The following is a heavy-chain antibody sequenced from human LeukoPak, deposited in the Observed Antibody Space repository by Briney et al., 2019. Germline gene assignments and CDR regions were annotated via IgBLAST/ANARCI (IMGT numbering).Heavy chain of an antibody. V-gene: IGHV4-34*01. D-gene: IGHD1-7*01. Sequence: PSETLSLTCAVYGGSFSGYYWSWIRQPPGKGLEWIGEINHSGSTNYNPSLKSRVTISVDTSKNQFSLKLSSVTAADTAVYYCAVFWNYGQDYWGQGTLVTVSS. J-gene: IGHJ4*02. CDR1: GGSFSGYY. CDR2: INHSGST. CDR3: AVFWNYGQDY.